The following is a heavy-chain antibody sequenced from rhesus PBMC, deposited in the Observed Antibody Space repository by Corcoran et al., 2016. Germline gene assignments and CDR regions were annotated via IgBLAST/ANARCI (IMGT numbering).Heavy chain of an antibody. CDR3: ARDDPYDYGLDS. Sequence: QLQLQESGPGLVQPSETLSLTCAVSGGSISRTYWSWSRQPPGKGLEWLGRISGSGGSTDYNPSLKSRVTISTDTSKNQFSLKLSSVTAADTAVYYCARDDPYDYGLDSWGQGVVVTVSS. J-gene: IGHJ6*01. CDR1: GGSISRTY. CDR2: ISGSGGST. D-gene: IGHD2-39*01. V-gene: IGHV4-173*01.